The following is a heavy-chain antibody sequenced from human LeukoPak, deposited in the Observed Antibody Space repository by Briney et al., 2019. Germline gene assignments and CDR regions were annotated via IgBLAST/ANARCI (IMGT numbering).Heavy chain of an antibody. Sequence: KPGGSLRLSCAASGFTFHSYGMNWVRQAPGKGLEWVSSISSSSSYIYYADSVKGRFTISRDNAKNSLYLQMNSLRAEDTAVYYCARLYTGIYDYWGQGTLVTVSS. CDR3: ARLYTGIYDY. D-gene: IGHD5-18*01. CDR2: ISSSSSYI. CDR1: GFTFHSYG. V-gene: IGHV3-21*01. J-gene: IGHJ4*02.